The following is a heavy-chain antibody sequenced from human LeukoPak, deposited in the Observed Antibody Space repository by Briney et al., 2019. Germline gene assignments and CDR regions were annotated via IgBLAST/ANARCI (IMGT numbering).Heavy chain of an antibody. D-gene: IGHD2-2*01. Sequence: RESLKTSCKGSGYRCTSSWIGWVRQMPGKGLEWMGVIYPVDSDTRYTPSFQGQVTISADTSISTAYLHSLSLKASDTAMYYCARPPGDIVVVPAAPDYWGQGALVTVSS. J-gene: IGHJ4*02. V-gene: IGHV5-51*01. CDR2: IYPVDSDT. CDR3: ARPPGDIVVVPAAPDY. CDR1: GYRCTSSW.